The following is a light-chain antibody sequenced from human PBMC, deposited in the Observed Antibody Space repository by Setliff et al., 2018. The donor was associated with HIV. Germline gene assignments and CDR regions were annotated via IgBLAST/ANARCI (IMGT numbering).Light chain of an antibody. CDR3: SSYTSSTPLYV. CDR2: DVS. CDR1: SSDIGGYKY. V-gene: IGLV2-14*03. Sequence: QSALTQPPSASGSPGQSVTISCTGTSSDIGGYKYVSWYQQHPGKAPKLMISDVSNRPSGVSNRFSGSKSGNTASLTISGLQAEDEADYYCSSYTSSTPLYVFGPGTKVTVL. J-gene: IGLJ1*01.